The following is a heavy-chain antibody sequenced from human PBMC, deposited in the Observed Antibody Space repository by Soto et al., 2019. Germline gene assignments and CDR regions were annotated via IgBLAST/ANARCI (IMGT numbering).Heavy chain of an antibody. Sequence: GGSLRLSCAASGFTFSSYAMHWVRQAPGKGLEWVAVISYDGSNKYYADSVKGRFTISRDNSKNTLYLQMNSLRAEDTAVYYCARGDSSGTTSLDYWGQGTLVTVSS. D-gene: IGHD6-19*01. CDR2: ISYDGSNK. CDR1: GFTFSSYA. J-gene: IGHJ4*02. CDR3: ARGDSSGTTSLDY. V-gene: IGHV3-30-3*01.